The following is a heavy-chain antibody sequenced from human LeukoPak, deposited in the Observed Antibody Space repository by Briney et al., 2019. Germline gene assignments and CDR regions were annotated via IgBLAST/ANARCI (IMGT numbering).Heavy chain of an antibody. J-gene: IGHJ5*02. CDR3: AKDQSGSITMVRGVILRVPNWFDP. CDR2: ISGSGGST. CDR1: GFTFSSYA. D-gene: IGHD3-10*01. V-gene: IGHV3-23*01. Sequence: GGSLRLSCAASGFTFSSYAMSWVRQAPGKGLEWASAISGSGGSTYYADSVRGRFTISRDNSKNTLYLQMNSLRAEDTAVYYCAKDQSGSITMVRGVILRVPNWFDPWGQGTLVTVSS.